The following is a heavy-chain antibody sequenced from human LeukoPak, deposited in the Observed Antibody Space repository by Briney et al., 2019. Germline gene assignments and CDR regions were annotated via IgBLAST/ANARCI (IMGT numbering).Heavy chain of an antibody. CDR1: GYTFTSYY. D-gene: IGHD5-24*01. V-gene: IGHV1-69*13. CDR2: IIPIFGTA. CDR3: ARGERRDGYNFDNWFDP. J-gene: IGHJ5*02. Sequence: ASVKVSCKASGYTFTSYYMHWVRQAPGQGLEWMGGIIPIFGTANYAQKFQGRVTITADESTSTAYMELSSLRSEDTAVYYCARGERRDGYNFDNWFDPWGQGTLVTVSS.